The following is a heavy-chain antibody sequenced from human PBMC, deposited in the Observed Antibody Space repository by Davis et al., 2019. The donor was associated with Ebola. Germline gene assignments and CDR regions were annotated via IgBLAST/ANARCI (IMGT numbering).Heavy chain of an antibody. CDR3: ASNYYAMDV. CDR2: ISGRGGST. CDR1: GFTFSSYG. V-gene: IGHV3-23*01. J-gene: IGHJ6*02. Sequence: GESLKISCAASGFTFSSYGMNWVRQAPGKGLEWVSTISGRGGSTHYADSVKGRFTISRDNSKNTLYLQMNGLRAEDTAVYYCASNYYAMDVWGQGTTVTVSS.